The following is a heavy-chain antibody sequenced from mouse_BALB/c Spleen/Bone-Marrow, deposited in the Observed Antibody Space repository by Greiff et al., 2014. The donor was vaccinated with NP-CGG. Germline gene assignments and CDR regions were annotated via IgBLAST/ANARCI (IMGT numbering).Heavy chain of an antibody. CDR3: ARHDGYFDY. CDR1: GYSITSGYS. CDR2: IYYSGGS. D-gene: IGHD2-3*01. J-gene: IGHJ2*02. V-gene: IGHV3-1*02. Sequence: VQLQQSGPDLVKPSQSLSLTCTATGYSITSGYSWHWIRQFPGNKLEWMGFIYYSGGSNYNPSLKSRVSISRDTSKNQFFLQLNSVTSEDAATYDCARHDGYFDYWGQGTSLTVSS.